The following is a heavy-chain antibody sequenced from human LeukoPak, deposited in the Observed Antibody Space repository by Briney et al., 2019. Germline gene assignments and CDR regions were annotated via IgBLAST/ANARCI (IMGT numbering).Heavy chain of an antibody. J-gene: IGHJ3*02. CDR2: ISSGSTYI. CDR3: AAHYYDSNGWLGPFDI. V-gene: IGHV3-21*01. CDR1: GFTFSSYT. Sequence: PGGSLRLSCAASGFTFSSYTMNWVRQAPGKGLEWVSSISSGSTYIYYADSVKGRFTISRDNAKNSLYLQMNSQRAEDTAVYYCAAHYYDSNGWLGPFDIWGQGTMVTVSS. D-gene: IGHD3-22*01.